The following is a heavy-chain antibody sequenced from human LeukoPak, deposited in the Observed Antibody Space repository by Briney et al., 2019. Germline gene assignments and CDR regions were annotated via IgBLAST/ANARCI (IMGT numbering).Heavy chain of an antibody. Sequence: GGSLRLSCAASGFTFSSYGMHWVRQAPGKGLEWVAFIRYDGSNKYYADSVKGRFTISRDNSKNTLYLQMNSLRAEDTAVYYCAKGGRSSGWYGAYWGRGTLVTVSS. CDR2: IRYDGSNK. V-gene: IGHV3-30*02. D-gene: IGHD6-19*01. CDR3: AKGGRSSGWYGAY. CDR1: GFTFSSYG. J-gene: IGHJ4*02.